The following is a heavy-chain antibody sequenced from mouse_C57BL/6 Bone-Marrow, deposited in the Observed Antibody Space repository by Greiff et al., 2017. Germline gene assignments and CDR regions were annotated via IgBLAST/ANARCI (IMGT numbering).Heavy chain of an antibody. CDR1: GFTFSDFY. J-gene: IGHJ4*01. Sequence: EVKVVESGGGLVQSGRSLRLSCATSGFTFSDFYMEWVRQAPGKGLEWIAASRNKANDYTTEYSASVKGRFIVSRDTSQSILYLQMNALRAEDTAIYYCARDYDDDGIYYAMDYWGQGTSVTVSS. V-gene: IGHV7-1*01. D-gene: IGHD2-4*01. CDR2: SRNKANDYTT. CDR3: ARDYDDDGIYYAMDY.